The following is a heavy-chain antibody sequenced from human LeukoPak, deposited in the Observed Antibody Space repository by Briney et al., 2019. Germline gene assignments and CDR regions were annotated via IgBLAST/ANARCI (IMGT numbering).Heavy chain of an antibody. CDR3: ARDQQNGYSSGWSFDS. D-gene: IGHD6-19*01. CDR2: ISGSGGST. CDR1: GFTFSSYA. Sequence: GGSLRLSCAAPGFTFSSYAMSWVRQAPGKGLEWVSAISGSGGSTYYADSVKGRFTISRDNSKNTLYLQMNSLRPEDTAVYYCARDQQNGYSSGWSFDSWGQGTLVTVSS. J-gene: IGHJ5*01. V-gene: IGHV3-23*01.